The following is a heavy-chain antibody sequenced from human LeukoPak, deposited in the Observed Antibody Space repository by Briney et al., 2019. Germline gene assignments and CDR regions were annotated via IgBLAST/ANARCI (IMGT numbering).Heavy chain of an antibody. CDR3: AREVEAAAGTKAEKRGVYNWFDP. CDR1: GYTFTSYG. CDR2: INPNSGGT. V-gene: IGHV1-2*02. D-gene: IGHD6-13*01. Sequence: ASVKVSCKASGYTFTSYGISWVRQAPGQGLEWMGWINPNSGGTNYAQKFQGRVTMTRDTSISTAYMELSRLRSDDTAVYYCAREVEAAAGTKAEKRGVYNWFDPWGQGTLVTVSS. J-gene: IGHJ5*02.